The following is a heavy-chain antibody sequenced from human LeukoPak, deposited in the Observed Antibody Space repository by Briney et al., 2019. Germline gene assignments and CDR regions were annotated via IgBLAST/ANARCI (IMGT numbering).Heavy chain of an antibody. V-gene: IGHV1-69*13. Sequence: SVKVSCKASRGTFSRYAISWVRQAPGLGLEWMGGIIPIFGTANYAQKFQGRVTITADESTSTAYMELSSLRSEDTAVYYCARGGYDFWSGYYYYYYGMDVWGQGTTVTVSS. CDR1: RGTFSRYA. CDR3: ARGGYDFWSGYYYYYYGMDV. CDR2: IIPIFGTA. J-gene: IGHJ6*02. D-gene: IGHD3-3*01.